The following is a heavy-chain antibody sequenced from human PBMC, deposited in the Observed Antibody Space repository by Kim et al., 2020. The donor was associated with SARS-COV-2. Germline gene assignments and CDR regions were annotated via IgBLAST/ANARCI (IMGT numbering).Heavy chain of an antibody. CDR3: PRTGPIWAVDS. CDR2: IRQDGSGK. Sequence: GGSLRLSCAASGFTFSSYWMSWVRQAPGKGLEWVANIRQDGSGKTYVDLVKARFPISGDNAKNSRFLQMTSLGAEDRAVYTCPRTGPIWAVDSGVQGTL. D-gene: IGHD3-16*01. CDR1: GFTFSSYW. V-gene: IGHV3-7*01. J-gene: IGHJ4*02.